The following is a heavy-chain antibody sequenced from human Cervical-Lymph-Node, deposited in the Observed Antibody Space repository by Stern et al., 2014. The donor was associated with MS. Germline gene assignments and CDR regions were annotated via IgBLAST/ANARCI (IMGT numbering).Heavy chain of an antibody. Sequence: DQLAESGAEVKKPGASVKVSCKASGYTFTRYDIAWVRQAPGQGLEWMGWISVYNGNTEYAQKLQCRVTMTRDTSTNTAYMELTSLISDDTAVYYCARWAYNWDFDYWGQGTLVTVSS. D-gene: IGHD1-20*01. V-gene: IGHV1-18*01. J-gene: IGHJ4*02. CDR2: ISVYNGNT. CDR3: ARWAYNWDFDY. CDR1: GYTFTRYD.